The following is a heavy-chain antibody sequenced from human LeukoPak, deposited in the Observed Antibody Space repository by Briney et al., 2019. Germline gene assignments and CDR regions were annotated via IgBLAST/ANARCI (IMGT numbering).Heavy chain of an antibody. V-gene: IGHV4-59*07. CDR2: IYYSGGT. CDR3: ARGLRSRDGYNYDYFDD. CDR1: GGSLSTYH. D-gene: IGHD5-24*01. J-gene: IGHJ4*02. Sequence: PSDTLSLTCTVSGGSLSTYHWSWIPQPPRKGLEWIGNIYYSGGTNYNRSLKSRVTISVDTFKNQCSLKLTSVTAADTAVYYCARGLRSRDGYNYDYFDDWGQGTLVTVSS.